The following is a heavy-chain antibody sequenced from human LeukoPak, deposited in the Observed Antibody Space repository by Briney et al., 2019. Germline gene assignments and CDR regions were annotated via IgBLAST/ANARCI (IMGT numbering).Heavy chain of an antibody. J-gene: IGHJ4*02. V-gene: IGHV3-53*05. D-gene: IGHD1-26*01. Sequence: GGSLRLSCAASGFTVSSNYMSWVRQAPGKGLEWVSVIYSGGSTNYADSVKGRFTISRDNSRNTLYLQMNSLRAEDTAVYYCARGLLGAPTSYFDYWGQGTLVTVSS. CDR1: GFTVSSNY. CDR2: IYSGGST. CDR3: ARGLLGAPTSYFDY.